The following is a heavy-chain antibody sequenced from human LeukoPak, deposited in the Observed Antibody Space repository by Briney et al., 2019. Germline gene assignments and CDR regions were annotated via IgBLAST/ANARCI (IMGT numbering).Heavy chain of an antibody. V-gene: IGHV4-34*01. CDR1: GGSFRGYY. J-gene: IGHJ4*02. Sequence: PSETLSLTCAVYGGSFRGYYWTWIRQPPGKGLEWIGSIYYSGSTYYNPSLKSRVTISVDTSKNQFSLKLSSVTAADTAVYYCARGGGPLVVAPQPIDYWGQGTLVTVSS. D-gene: IGHD6-6*01. CDR3: ARGGGPLVVAPQPIDY. CDR2: IYYSGST.